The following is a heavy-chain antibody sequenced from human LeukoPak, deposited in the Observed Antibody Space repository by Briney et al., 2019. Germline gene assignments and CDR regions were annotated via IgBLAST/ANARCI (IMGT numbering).Heavy chain of an antibody. V-gene: IGHV1-8*01. CDR2: MNPNSGNT. Sequence: ASVKVSCKASVYTFTSYDINWVRQATGQGLEWMGWMNPNSGNTGYAQKFQGRVTMTRDTSITTAYMELSSLRSEDTAVYYCARSYCSSTSCQFDPWGQGTLVTVSS. D-gene: IGHD2-2*01. J-gene: IGHJ5*02. CDR1: VYTFTSYD. CDR3: ARSYCSSTSCQFDP.